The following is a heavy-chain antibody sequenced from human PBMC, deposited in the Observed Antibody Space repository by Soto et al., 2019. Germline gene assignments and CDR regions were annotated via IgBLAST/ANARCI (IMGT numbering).Heavy chain of an antibody. V-gene: IGHV4-59*01. CDR1: GGSISTYY. CDR3: ARDAGGRGNGAFDI. CDR2: IYYSGST. J-gene: IGHJ3*02. Sequence: SETLSLTCTVSGGSISTYYWSWMRQPPGKGLEWIGYIYYSGSTNSNPSLKSRVTISEDTSKNQLSLKLSSVTAADTAVYYCARDAGGRGNGAFDIWGQGTMVTVSS. D-gene: IGHD3-16*01.